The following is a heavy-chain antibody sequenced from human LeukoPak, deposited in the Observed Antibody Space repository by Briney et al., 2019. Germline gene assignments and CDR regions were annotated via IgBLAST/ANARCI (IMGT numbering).Heavy chain of an antibody. J-gene: IGHJ6*03. CDR1: GYTFTSYD. V-gene: IGHV1-8*03. D-gene: IGHD3-10*01. CDR3: ARVGTMVRGVIAYYYYYMDV. Sequence: GASVKVSCKASGYTFTSYDINWVRQATGQGLEWMGWMNPNSGNTGYAQKFQGRVTITRNTSISTAYMELRSLRSDDTAVYYCARVGTMVRGVIAYYYYYMDVWGKGTTVTISS. CDR2: MNPNSGNT.